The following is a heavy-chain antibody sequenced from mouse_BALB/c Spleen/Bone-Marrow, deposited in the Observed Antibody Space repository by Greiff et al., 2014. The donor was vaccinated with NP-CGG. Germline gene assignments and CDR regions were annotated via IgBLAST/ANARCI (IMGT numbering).Heavy chain of an antibody. J-gene: IGHJ4*01. Sequence: QVQLQQSGAELARPGASVKLSCKASGYTFTSYWMQWVKQRPGQGLEWIGAIYPGDGDTRYTQKFKGKATLTADKSSSTAYMQLSSLASEDSAVYYCARYYYAMDYWGRGTSVTVSS. V-gene: IGHV1-87*01. CDR2: IYPGDGDT. CDR1: GYTFTSYW. CDR3: ARYYYAMDY.